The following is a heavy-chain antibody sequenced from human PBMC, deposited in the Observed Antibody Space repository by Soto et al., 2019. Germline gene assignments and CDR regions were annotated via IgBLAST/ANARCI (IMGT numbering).Heavy chain of an antibody. CDR2: TYYRSRWYS. V-gene: IGHV6-1*01. CDR1: GDTVSSNSVA. J-gene: IGHJ6*02. CDR3: ARSEEDSDYYYYGMDV. Sequence: TLSLTCVGSGDTVSSNSVAWNWVRQSPSRGLEWLGRTYYRSRWYSDYAVSVRSRIDINADTSKSQVSLQLNSVTPEDTAVYYCARSEEDSDYYYYGMDVWGQGTTVTVSS. D-gene: IGHD2-15*01.